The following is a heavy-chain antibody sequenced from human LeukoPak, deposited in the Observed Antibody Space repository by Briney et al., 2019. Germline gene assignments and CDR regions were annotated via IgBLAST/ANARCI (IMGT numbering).Heavy chain of an antibody. Sequence: PSETLSLTCTVSGDSISGYYWSWIRQPPGKGLEWIGYIYNSGSTNYNPSLKSRVTISVDTSRNQFSLKLSSVTAADTAVYYCAGRLWRRDGYNLSAFDIWGQGTMVTVSS. CDR2: IYNSGST. J-gene: IGHJ3*02. D-gene: IGHD5-24*01. V-gene: IGHV4-59*01. CDR3: AGRLWRRDGYNLSAFDI. CDR1: GDSISGYY.